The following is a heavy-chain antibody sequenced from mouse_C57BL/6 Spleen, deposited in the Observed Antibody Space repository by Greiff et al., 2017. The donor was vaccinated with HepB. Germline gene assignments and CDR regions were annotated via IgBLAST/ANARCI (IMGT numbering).Heavy chain of an antibody. V-gene: IGHV1-18*01. CDR1: GYTFTDYN. CDR2: INPNNGGT. D-gene: IGHD1-1*01. CDR3: ARADYYGSSYERFAY. Sequence: EVQLQQSGPELVKPGASVKIPCKASGYTFTDYNMDWVKQSHGKSLEWIGDINPNNGGTIYNQKFKGKATLTVDKSSSTAYMELRSLTSEDTAVYYCARADYYGSSYERFAYWGQGTLVTVSA. J-gene: IGHJ3*01.